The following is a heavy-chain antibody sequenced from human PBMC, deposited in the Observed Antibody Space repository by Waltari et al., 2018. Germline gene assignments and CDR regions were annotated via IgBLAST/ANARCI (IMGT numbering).Heavy chain of an antibody. CDR1: GGTFSSYA. CDR3: ARDPPNSSGWPYWYFDL. V-gene: IGHV1-69*13. J-gene: IGHJ2*01. Sequence: QVQLVQSGAEVKKPGSSVKVSCTASGGTFSSYAISWVRQAPGQGLEWMGRIIPIFGTANYAQKFQGRVTITADKSTSTAYMELSSLRSEDTAVYYCARDPPNSSGWPYWYFDLWGRGTLVTVSS. CDR2: IIPIFGTA. D-gene: IGHD6-19*01.